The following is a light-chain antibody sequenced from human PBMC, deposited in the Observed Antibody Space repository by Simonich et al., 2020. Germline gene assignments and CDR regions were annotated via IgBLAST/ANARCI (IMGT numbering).Light chain of an antibody. V-gene: IGLV3-27*01. CDR2: KDS. Sequence: SYELTQPSSVSVSPGQKARITCSGDVLAKKYARWFQQKPGQAPVLVIYKDSARPSGIPERFSGSSSGTTVTLTISGAQVEDEADYYCYSAADNNVVFGGGTKLTVL. J-gene: IGLJ2*01. CDR1: VLAKKY. CDR3: YSAADNNVV.